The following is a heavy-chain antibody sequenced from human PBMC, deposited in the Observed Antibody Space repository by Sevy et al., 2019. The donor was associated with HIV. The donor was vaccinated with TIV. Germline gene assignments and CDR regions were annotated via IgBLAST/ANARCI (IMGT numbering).Heavy chain of an antibody. J-gene: IGHJ1*01. CDR1: GGSINNKAYY. CDR2: MSYSGNS. V-gene: IGHV4-39*01. CDR3: ARRLAAAGGGNEYFQP. D-gene: IGHD6-13*01. Sequence: SETLSLTCTVSGGSINNKAYYWAWIRQPPGKGLEWIGSMSYSGNSYYHPSLNCRVTISLDTSKNQFSLRLTFVTAADTAVYYSARRLAAAGGGNEYFQPWGQGTLVTVSS.